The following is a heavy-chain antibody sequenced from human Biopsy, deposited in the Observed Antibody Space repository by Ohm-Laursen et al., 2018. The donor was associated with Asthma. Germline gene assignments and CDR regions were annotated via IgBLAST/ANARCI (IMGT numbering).Heavy chain of an antibody. J-gene: IGHJ4*02. CDR1: GGPISSGGYS. CDR3: ARVKDGYNFDY. D-gene: IGHD5-24*01. V-gene: IGHV4-30-2*01. CDR2: IYHSGSA. Sequence: TLSLTCAVSGGPISSGGYSWGWIRQPPGKGLEWIGYIYHSGSAYYNPPLKSRVTISVDRSKNQFSLKLSSVTAADTAVYYCARVKDGYNFDYWGQGTLVTVSS.